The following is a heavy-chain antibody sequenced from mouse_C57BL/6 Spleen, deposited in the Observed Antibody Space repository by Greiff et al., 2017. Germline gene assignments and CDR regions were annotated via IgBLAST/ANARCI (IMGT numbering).Heavy chain of an antibody. Sequence: VQLKESGPELVKPGASVKISCKASGYSFTDYNMNWVKQSNGKSLEWIGVINPNYGTTSYNQKFKGKATLTVDQSSSTAYMQLNSLTSEDSAVYYCAREWDGNYSYYFDYWGQGTTLTDSS. CDR2: INPNYGTT. V-gene: IGHV1-39*01. J-gene: IGHJ2*01. CDR3: AREWDGNYSYYFDY. CDR1: GYSFTDYN. D-gene: IGHD2-1*01.